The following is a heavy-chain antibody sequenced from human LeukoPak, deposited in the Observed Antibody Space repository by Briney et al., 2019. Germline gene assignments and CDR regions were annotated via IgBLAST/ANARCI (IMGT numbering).Heavy chain of an antibody. V-gene: IGHV3-23*01. D-gene: IGHD1-26*01. CDR3: AKDISGSQTLPDY. CDR2: ISGSGGST. Sequence: PGGSLRLSCAASGFTFSSYAMSWVRQAPGKGLEWVSAISGSGGSTYYADSVKGRFTISRDNAKNSLYLQMNSLRAEDTALYYCAKDISGSQTLPDYWGQGTLVTVSS. CDR1: GFTFSSYA. J-gene: IGHJ4*02.